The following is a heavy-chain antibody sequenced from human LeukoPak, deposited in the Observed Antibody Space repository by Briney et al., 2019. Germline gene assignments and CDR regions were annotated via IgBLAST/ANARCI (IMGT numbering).Heavy chain of an antibody. J-gene: IGHJ4*02. V-gene: IGHV4-39*01. CDR1: GGSISSSSYY. CDR3: ARRRYSSRWYFDY. CDR2: IYYSGST. Sequence: PSETLPLTCTVSGGSISSSSYYWGWIRQPPGKGLEWIGSIYYSGSTYYNPSLKSRVTISVDTSKNQFSLKLSSVTAADTAVYYCARRRYSSRWYFDYWGQGTIVTVSS. D-gene: IGHD6-19*01.